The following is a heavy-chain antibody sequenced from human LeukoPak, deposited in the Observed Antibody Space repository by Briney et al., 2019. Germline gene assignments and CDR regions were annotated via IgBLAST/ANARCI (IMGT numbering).Heavy chain of an antibody. J-gene: IGHJ4*02. CDR1: GYTFTSYA. CDR3: ARVGRRYFDWPYYFDY. Sequence: VASVKVSCKASGYTFTSYAMHWVRQAPGQRLEWMGWINAGNGNTKYSQKFQGRVTITRDTSASTAYMELSSLRSEDTAVYYCARVGRRYFDWPYYFDYWGQGTLVTVSS. CDR2: INAGNGNT. V-gene: IGHV1-3*01. D-gene: IGHD3-9*01.